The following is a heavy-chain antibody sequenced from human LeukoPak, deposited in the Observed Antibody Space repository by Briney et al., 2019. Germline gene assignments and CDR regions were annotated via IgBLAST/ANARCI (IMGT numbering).Heavy chain of an antibody. V-gene: IGHV1-46*01. D-gene: IGHD6-13*01. CDR3: ARWGIAAAGHDY. Sequence: ASVKVSCKASGYTFTGYYMHWVRQAPGQGLEWMGIINPSGGSTSYAQKFQGRVTMTRDTSTSTVYMELSSLRSEDTAVYYCARWGIAAAGHDYWGQGTLVTVSS. CDR1: GYTFTGYY. J-gene: IGHJ4*02. CDR2: INPSGGST.